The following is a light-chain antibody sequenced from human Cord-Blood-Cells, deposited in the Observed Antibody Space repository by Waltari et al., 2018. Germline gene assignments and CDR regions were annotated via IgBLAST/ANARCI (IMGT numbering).Light chain of an antibody. J-gene: IGLJ2*01. Sequence: QSALTQPPSASGSPGQSVTISCTGTSSDVGGYNYVSWYQQHPGKAPKLMIYEVSKRPSGVPDRFSGSKSGNTASLTVSGLQAEDEADYCCSSYAGSNKLVVFGGGTKLTVL. CDR3: SSYAGSNKLVV. CDR1: SSDVGGYNY. V-gene: IGLV2-8*01. CDR2: EVS.